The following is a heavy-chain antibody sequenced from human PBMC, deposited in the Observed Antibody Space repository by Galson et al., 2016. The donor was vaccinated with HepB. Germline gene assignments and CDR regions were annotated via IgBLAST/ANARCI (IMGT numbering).Heavy chain of an antibody. Sequence: TLSLTCTVSGGSISSGGYYRTWIRQHPAKGLEWIGYIYYSGSTYYNSSLKTRVIISVDTSKNQFSLMLSSVTAADTAVYYCARGTNCSGGRCFWFDPWGQGTLVTVSS. CDR2: IYYSGST. V-gene: IGHV4-31*03. D-gene: IGHD2-15*01. CDR3: ARGTNCSGGRCFWFDP. CDR1: GGSISSGGYY. J-gene: IGHJ5*02.